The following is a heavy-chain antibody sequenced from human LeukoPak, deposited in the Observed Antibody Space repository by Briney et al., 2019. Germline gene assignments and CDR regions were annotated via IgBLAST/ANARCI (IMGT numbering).Heavy chain of an antibody. V-gene: IGHV3-23*01. CDR1: GFTFSRYA. Sequence: PGGSLRLSCAASGFTFSRYAMSWVRQAPGKGLEWISAISGSGGSTYYADSVKGRFTISRDNSKNTLYLQMNSLRTEDTAVYYCARGITRYSSGWPWGQGTLVTVSS. CDR2: ISGSGGST. CDR3: ARGITRYSSGWP. D-gene: IGHD6-19*01. J-gene: IGHJ4*02.